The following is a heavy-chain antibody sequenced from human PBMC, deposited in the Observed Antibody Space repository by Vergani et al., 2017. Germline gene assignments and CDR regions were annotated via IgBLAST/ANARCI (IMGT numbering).Heavy chain of an antibody. CDR2: INPNSGGT. CDR1: GYTFTGYY. J-gene: IGHJ2*01. D-gene: IGHD4-17*01. Sequence: QVQLVQSGAEVKKPGASVKVSCKASGYTFTGYYMHWVRQAPGQGLEWMGWINPNSGGTNYAQKFQGRVTMTRDTSISTAYMELSRLRSDDTAVYYRARITTVTTLRDWYFDLWGRGTLVTVSS. CDR3: ARITTVTTLRDWYFDL. V-gene: IGHV1-2*02.